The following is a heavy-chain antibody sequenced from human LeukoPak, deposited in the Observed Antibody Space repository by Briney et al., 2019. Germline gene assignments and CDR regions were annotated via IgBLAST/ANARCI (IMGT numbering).Heavy chain of an antibody. CDR2: IKSKTDGGTT. J-gene: IGHJ4*02. V-gene: IGHV3-15*01. Sequence: PGGSLRLSCAASGFTFSNAWMSWVRQAPGKGLEWVGRIKSKTDGGTTDYAAPVKGRFTISRDDSKNTLYLQMNSLKTEDTAVYYCTTSLTPRRGYSGYDLFFDYWGQGTLVTVSS. D-gene: IGHD5-12*01. CDR1: GFTFSNAW. CDR3: TTSLTPRRGYSGYDLFFDY.